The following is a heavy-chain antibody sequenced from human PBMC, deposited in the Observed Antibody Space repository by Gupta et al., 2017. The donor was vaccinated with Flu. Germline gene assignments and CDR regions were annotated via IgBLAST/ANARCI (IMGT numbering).Heavy chain of an antibody. CDR1: VFTVSNAW. V-gene: IGHV3-15*01. CDR2: IKSKTDGVTT. CDR3: TANDRAYYGPDY. J-gene: IGHJ4*02. D-gene: IGHD1-1*01. Sequence: EVQLVESGGGLVKPGGSLGSSCAASVFTVSNAWMSWVRQAPGKGLEWFGRIKSKTDGVTTEYAAPVKGRFTSARDNSKNTLYLQMNSVKTEDAAVYYCTANDRAYYGPDYWGQGTLVTVSS.